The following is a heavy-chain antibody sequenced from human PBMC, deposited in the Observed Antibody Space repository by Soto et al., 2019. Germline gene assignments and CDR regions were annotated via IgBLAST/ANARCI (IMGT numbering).Heavy chain of an antibody. CDR1: GFTFSSYA. CDR2: ISYDGSNK. CDR3: ARGCSESYTGTPPYFYY. D-gene: IGHD2-15*01. Sequence: GGSLRLSCAASGFTFSSYAMHWVRQAPGKGLEWVAVISYDGSNKYYADSVKGRFTISRDNSKNTLYLQMNSLRAEDTAVYYCARGCSESYTGTPPYFYYSAQRSLVTVSA. V-gene: IGHV3-30-3*01. J-gene: IGHJ4*01.